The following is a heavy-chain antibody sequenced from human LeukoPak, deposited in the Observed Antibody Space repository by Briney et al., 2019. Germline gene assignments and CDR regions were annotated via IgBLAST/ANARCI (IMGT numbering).Heavy chain of an antibody. D-gene: IGHD6-13*01. J-gene: IGHJ4*02. CDR3: AKNEQQLTYYFDY. CDR2: ISGSGGST. CDR1: GFTFSSYA. Sequence: GGSLRLSCAASGFTFSSYAMSWVRQAPGKGLGWVSAISGSGGSTYYADSVKGRFTISRDNSKNTLYLQMNSLRAEDTAVYYCAKNEQQLTYYFDYWGQGTLVTVSS. V-gene: IGHV3-23*01.